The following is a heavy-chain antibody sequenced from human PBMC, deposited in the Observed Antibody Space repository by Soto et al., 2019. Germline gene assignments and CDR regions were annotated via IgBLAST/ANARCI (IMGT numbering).Heavy chain of an antibody. CDR1: GGTFSSYT. J-gene: IGHJ4*02. V-gene: IGHV1-69*02. Sequence: QVQLVQSGAEVKKPGSSVKVSCKASGGTFSSYTISWVRQAPGQGLEWMGWIIPILGIANYAQKFQGRVTITADKSTSTGYMELSSLGSEGTAVYYCAGLYKVSAYWGQGTLVTVSS. CDR2: IIPILGIA. D-gene: IGHD3-10*01. CDR3: AGLYKVSAY.